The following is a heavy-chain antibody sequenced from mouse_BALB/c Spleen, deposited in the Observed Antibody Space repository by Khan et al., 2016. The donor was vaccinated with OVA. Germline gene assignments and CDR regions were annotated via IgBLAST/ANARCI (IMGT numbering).Heavy chain of an antibody. V-gene: IGHV1-9*01. Sequence: QVQLQQSGAELMKPGASVKISCKATGYTFSSYWIEWVKQRPGHGLEWIGEILPGSGNTNCTENFKGKATFTADTSSNTAYMQLSSLTSEDSAVXYCVRYGNHWYFDVWGAGTTVTVSS. CDR3: VRYGNHWYFDV. CDR1: GYTFSSYW. CDR2: ILPGSGNT. J-gene: IGHJ1*01. D-gene: IGHD2-1*01.